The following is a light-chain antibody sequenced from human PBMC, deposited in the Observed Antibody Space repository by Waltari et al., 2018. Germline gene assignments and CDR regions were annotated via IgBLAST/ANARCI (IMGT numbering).Light chain of an antibody. CDR2: DSS. CDR1: QSVSSY. CDR3: QQRSNWPPMYT. J-gene: IGKJ2*01. V-gene: IGKV3-11*01. Sequence: EIVLTQSPATLSLSPGERATLSCRASQSVSSYLAWYQQKPGKAPRLLIYDSSNRAPGIPARLSGRGSGTDFTLTISSLEPEDFAVYYCQQRSNWPPMYTFGQGTKLEIK.